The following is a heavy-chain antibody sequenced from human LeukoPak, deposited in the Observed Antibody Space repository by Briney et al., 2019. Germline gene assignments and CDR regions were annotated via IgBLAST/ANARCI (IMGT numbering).Heavy chain of an antibody. D-gene: IGHD6-19*01. V-gene: IGHV4-39*01. CDR3: ARPYSSGWYGAFDY. CDR1: GGSISSSSYY. Sequence: SETLSLTCTVSGGSISSSSYYWGWIRQTPEKGLEWIGSIYYRGSTSYNPSLKSRVTISVDTSKNQFSLKLSSVAAADTAVYYCARPYSSGWYGAFDYWGQGTLVTVSS. J-gene: IGHJ4*02. CDR2: IYYRGST.